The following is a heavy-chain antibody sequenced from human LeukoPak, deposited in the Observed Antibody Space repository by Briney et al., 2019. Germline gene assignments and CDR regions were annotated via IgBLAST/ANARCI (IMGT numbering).Heavy chain of an antibody. CDR2: IKQDGSEK. J-gene: IGHJ6*03. CDR3: ARSPKETLVVPAAIDGYYYYMDV. CDR1: GFTFSSYW. V-gene: IGHV3-7*01. Sequence: GGSLRLSCAASGFTFSSYWMSWVRQAPGKGLEWVANIKQDGSEKYYVDSVKGRFTISRDNAKNSLYLQMNSLRAEDTAVYYCARSPKETLVVPAAIDGYYYYMDVWGKGTTVTVSS. D-gene: IGHD2-2*01.